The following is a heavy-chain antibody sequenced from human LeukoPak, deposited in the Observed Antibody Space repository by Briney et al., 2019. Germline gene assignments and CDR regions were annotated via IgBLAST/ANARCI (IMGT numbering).Heavy chain of an antibody. Sequence: SETLSLTCAVSGYSISSGYYWGWIRQPPGKGLEWIGSIYHSGSTYYNPSLKSRVTISVDTSKNQFSLKLSSVTAADTAVYYCARRSSSSAGYYYYYYYMDVWGKGTTVTVSS. CDR3: ARRSSSSAGYYYYYYYMDV. J-gene: IGHJ6*03. D-gene: IGHD6-6*01. CDR2: IYHSGST. CDR1: GYSISSGYY. V-gene: IGHV4-38-2*01.